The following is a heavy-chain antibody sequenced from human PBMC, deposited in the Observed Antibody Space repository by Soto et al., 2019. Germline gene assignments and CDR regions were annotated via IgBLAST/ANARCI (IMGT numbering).Heavy chain of an antibody. CDR2: ISYDGSNK. CDR1: GFTFSSYA. D-gene: IGHD2-15*01. J-gene: IGHJ6*02. CDR3: ARVAVLGYCSGGICYSGNYYYGMDV. Sequence: QVQLVESGGGVVQPGRALRLSCAASGFTFSSYAMHWVRQAPGKGLEGVAVISYDGSNKYYADSVRGRFTISRDNSKNTLYRQMNSLRAEDTAVYYCARVAVLGYCSGGICYSGNYYYGMDVWGPGTTVTVSS. V-gene: IGHV3-30-3*01.